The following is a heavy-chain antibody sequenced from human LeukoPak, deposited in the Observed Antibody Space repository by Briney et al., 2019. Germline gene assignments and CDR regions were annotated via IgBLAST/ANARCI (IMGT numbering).Heavy chain of an antibody. Sequence: PGESLRHSCAASGFTFSGYTMNWVRPAPGQGLEWVSSINGGSTYIYYADSLKGRFTVSRDNAKSSVSLQMNSLGAEDTSVYYCVRVGRFHDYWGQGTLVTVSS. V-gene: IGHV3-21*01. D-gene: IGHD2-21*01. CDR1: GFTFSGYT. J-gene: IGHJ4*02. CDR2: INGGSTYI. CDR3: VRVGRFHDY.